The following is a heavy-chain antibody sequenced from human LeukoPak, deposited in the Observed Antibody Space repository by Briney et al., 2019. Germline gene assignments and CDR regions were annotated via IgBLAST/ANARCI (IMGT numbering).Heavy chain of an antibody. CDR2: VDSSGNT. Sequence: SETLSLTCSVSVVSMNGYYWSWLRQSAGNRLEWIGHVDSSGNTNYNPSLESRVTISVDTSKNQFSLKLTSVTAADTAVYCCARAEQGMGIGYWGQGTLVTVSS. CDR1: VVSMNGYY. J-gene: IGHJ4*02. D-gene: IGHD7-27*01. CDR3: ARAEQGMGIGY. V-gene: IGHV4-4*07.